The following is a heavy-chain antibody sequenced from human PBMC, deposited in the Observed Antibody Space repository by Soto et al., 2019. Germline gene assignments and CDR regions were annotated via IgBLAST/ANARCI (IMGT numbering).Heavy chain of an antibody. CDR3: AKIYGDYVVVVRDYGMDV. D-gene: IGHD4-17*01. J-gene: IGHJ6*02. V-gene: IGHV3-23*01. CDR2: ISGSGGST. Sequence: HPGGSLRLSCAASGFTFSSYAMSWVRQAPGKGLEWVSAISGSGGSTYYADSVKGRFTISRDNSKNTLYLQMNSLRAEDTAVYYCAKIYGDYVVVVRDYGMDVWGQGTTVTVSS. CDR1: GFTFSSYA.